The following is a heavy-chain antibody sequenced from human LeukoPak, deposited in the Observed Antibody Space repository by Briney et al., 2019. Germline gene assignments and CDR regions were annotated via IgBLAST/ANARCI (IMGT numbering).Heavy chain of an antibody. CDR1: GGSISSGGYS. CDR2: IYHSGST. J-gene: IGHJ6*04. V-gene: IGHV4-30-2*01. CDR3: ARDSGMVRGEAYYYYGMDV. Sequence: SQTLSLTCAVSGGSISSGGYSWSWIRQPPGRGLEWIGYIYHSGSTYYNPSLKSRVTTSVDRSKNQFSLKLSSVTAADTAVYYCARDSGMVRGEAYYYYGMDVWGKGTTVTVSS. D-gene: IGHD3-10*01.